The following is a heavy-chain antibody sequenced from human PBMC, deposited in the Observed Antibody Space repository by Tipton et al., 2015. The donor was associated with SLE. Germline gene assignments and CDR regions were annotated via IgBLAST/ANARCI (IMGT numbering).Heavy chain of an antibody. CDR2: INHSGTT. V-gene: IGHV4-34*01. CDR1: DGSFSGYC. D-gene: IGHD6-19*01. Sequence: AGLVKPSETLSLTCAVYDGSFSGYCWSWIRQPPGKGLEWIGEINHSGTTNYDPSLKSRVTISVDTSKNQFSLKLSSVTAADTAVYYCARDPFRGLAVAASAYWGQGTLVTVSS. J-gene: IGHJ4*02. CDR3: ARDPFRGLAVAASAY.